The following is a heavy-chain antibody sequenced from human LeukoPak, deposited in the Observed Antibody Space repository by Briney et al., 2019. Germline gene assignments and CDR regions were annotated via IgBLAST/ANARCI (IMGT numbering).Heavy chain of an antibody. Sequence: GGSLRLSCAASGFTFNRYNMNWVRRAPGKGLEWVSSISTSSSYIYYADSVGGRFTISRDNAKNSLYLQMDSLRAEDTAVYYCAREVTPYYWGQGTLVTVSS. CDR1: GFTFNRYN. CDR2: ISTSSSYI. CDR3: AREVTPYY. D-gene: IGHD2-21*02. J-gene: IGHJ4*02. V-gene: IGHV3-21*01.